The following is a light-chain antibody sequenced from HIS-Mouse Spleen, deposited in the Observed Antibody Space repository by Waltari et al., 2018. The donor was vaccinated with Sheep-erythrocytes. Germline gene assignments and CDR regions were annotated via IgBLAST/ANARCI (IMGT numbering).Light chain of an antibody. J-gene: IGLJ1*01. CDR1: SSDVGGYNY. CDR2: DVS. V-gene: IGLV2-11*01. Sequence: QSALTQPRPVSGSPGQSVTISCPGTSSDVGGYNYLSWYQQHPGKAPKLMIYDVSKRPSGVPDRFSGSKSGNTASLTISGLQAEDEADYYCCSYAGSYNHVFATGTKVTVL. CDR3: CSYAGSYNHV.